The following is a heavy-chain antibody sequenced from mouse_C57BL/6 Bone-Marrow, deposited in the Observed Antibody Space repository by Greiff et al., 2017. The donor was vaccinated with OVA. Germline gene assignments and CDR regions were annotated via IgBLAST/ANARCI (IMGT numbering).Heavy chain of an antibody. CDR1: GYTFTSYW. CDR2: IYPGSGST. J-gene: IGHJ1*03. Sequence: QVQLQQPGAELVKPGASVKMSCKASGYTFTSYWITWVKQRPGQGLEWIGDIYPGSGSTNYNEKFKSKATLTVDTSSSTAYMQLSSLTSEDSAVYYCAAGLDYNWYFDVWGTGTTVTVSS. D-gene: IGHD2-4*01. CDR3: AAGLDYNWYFDV. V-gene: IGHV1-55*01.